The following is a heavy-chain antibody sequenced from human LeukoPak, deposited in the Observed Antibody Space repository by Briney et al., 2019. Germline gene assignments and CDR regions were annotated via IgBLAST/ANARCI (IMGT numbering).Heavy chain of an antibody. J-gene: IGHJ5*02. Sequence: PSETLSLTCTVSGGSISSYYWNWIRQPPGKGLEWIGYIYYSGSTNYNPSLKSRVTISVDTSKNQFSLKLSSVTAADTAVYYCARSGRHCSGGSCYGWFDPWGQGTLVTVSS. CDR2: IYYSGST. CDR1: GGSISSYY. D-gene: IGHD2-15*01. CDR3: ARSGRHCSGGSCYGWFDP. V-gene: IGHV4-59*01.